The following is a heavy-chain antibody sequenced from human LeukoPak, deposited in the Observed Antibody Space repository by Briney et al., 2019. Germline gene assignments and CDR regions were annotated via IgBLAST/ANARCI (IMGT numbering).Heavy chain of an antibody. CDR2: IYYSGST. J-gene: IGHJ3*02. V-gene: IGHV4-30-4*08. D-gene: IGHD3-10*01. CDR3: ARALTLGDDAFDI. Sequence: SETLPLTCTVSGGSISSGDYYWSWIRQPPGKGLEWIGYIYYSGSTYYNPSLKSRVTISVDTSKNQFSLKLSSVTAADTAVYYCARALTLGDDAFDIWGQGTMVTVSS. CDR1: GGSISSGDYY.